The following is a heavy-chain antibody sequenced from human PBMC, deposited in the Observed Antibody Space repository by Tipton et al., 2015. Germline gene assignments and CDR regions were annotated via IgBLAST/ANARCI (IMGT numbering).Heavy chain of an antibody. Sequence: LRLSCTVSSDSVSKYFWSWIRQPPGKELEWIGYIQYSGSTNYNPSLKGRVTISVDTSKSQFSVRLTSVTAADTAVYYCACQDYDSLTRDYQTVDYWGQGTLVTVSS. CDR1: SDSVSKYF. J-gene: IGHJ4*02. D-gene: IGHD3-9*01. CDR3: ACQDYDSLTRDYQTVDY. V-gene: IGHV4-59*08. CDR2: IQYSGST.